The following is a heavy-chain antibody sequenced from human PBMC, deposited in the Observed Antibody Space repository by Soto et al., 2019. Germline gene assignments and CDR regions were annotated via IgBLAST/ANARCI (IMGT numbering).Heavy chain of an antibody. CDR1: GDSVSSGSYY. D-gene: IGHD6-19*01. CDR2: IYYTGST. Sequence: QVLLQESGPGLVKPSETLSLTCSVSGDSVSSGSYYWGWIRQPPGKGLEWIGYIYYTGSTNYNPALKSRVTISIDTSKSQFSLKLSSVTAADTAMYYCARLPPPVAGGYLFDYWGQGTLVTVSS. J-gene: IGHJ4*02. CDR3: ARLPPPVAGGYLFDY. V-gene: IGHV4-61*01.